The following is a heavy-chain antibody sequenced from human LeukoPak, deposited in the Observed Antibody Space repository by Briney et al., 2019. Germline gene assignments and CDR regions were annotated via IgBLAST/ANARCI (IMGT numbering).Heavy chain of an antibody. J-gene: IGHJ4*02. V-gene: IGHV1-2*02. D-gene: IGHD3-3*01. CDR2: INPNSGGT. CDR1: GYTFTGYY. CDR3: AIKRITIFGVVRGDFDY. Sequence: ASVKVSCKASGYTFTGYYMHWVRQAPGQGLEWMGWINPNSGGTNYAQKFQCRVTMTRDTSISTAYMELSRLRSDDTAVYYCAIKRITIFGVVRGDFDYWGQGTLVTVSS.